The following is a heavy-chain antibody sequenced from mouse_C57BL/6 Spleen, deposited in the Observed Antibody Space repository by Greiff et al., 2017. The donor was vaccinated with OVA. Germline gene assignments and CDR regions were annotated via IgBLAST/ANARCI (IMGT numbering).Heavy chain of an antibody. D-gene: IGHD4-1*01. CDR2: ISGGGGNT. CDR3: ARHFISGTWGYFDY. J-gene: IGHJ2*01. V-gene: IGHV5-9*01. Sequence: VKLVESGGGLVKPGGSLKLSCAASGFTFSSYTMSWVRQTPEKRLEWVATISGGGGNTYYPDSVKGRFTISRDNAKNTLYLQMSSLRSEDTALYYCARHFISGTWGYFDYWGQGTTLTVSS. CDR1: GFTFSSYT.